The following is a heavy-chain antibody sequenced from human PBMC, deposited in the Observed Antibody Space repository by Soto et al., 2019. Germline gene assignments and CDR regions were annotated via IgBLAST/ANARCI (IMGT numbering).Heavy chain of an antibody. CDR2: INPSSGTT. V-gene: IGHV1-46*01. CDR3: ARDLQTDGPAAGRMDGMDV. Sequence: ASVKVSCKASGYTFTRYYVHWVRQAPGQGLEWMGVINPSSGTTNYAQSFQGRVTMTRDTSTSTLYMELSSLRSEGTAVYYCARDLQTDGPAAGRMDGMDVWGQGTTVTVSS. CDR1: GYTFTRYY. D-gene: IGHD6-13*01. J-gene: IGHJ6*02.